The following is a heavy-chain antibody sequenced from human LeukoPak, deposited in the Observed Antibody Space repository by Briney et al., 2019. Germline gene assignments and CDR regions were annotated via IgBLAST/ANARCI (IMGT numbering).Heavy chain of an antibody. V-gene: IGHV4-34*01. CDR1: GGSFSGYY. J-gene: IGHJ5*02. D-gene: IGHD2-2*01. Sequence: SETLSLTCAVYGGSFSGYYWSWIRQPPGKGLEWIGEVNHSGSTNYNPSLKGRVTISVDTSKNQFSLKLSSVTAADTAVYYCARRPIVYCSSTSCYPRQNWFDPWGQGTLVTVSS. CDR3: ARRPIVYCSSTSCYPRQNWFDP. CDR2: VNHSGST.